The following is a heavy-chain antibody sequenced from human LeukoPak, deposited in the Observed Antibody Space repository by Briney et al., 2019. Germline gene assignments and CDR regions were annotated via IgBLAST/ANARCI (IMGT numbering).Heavy chain of an antibody. D-gene: IGHD6-6*01. CDR2: INPNSGGT. Sequence: ASVKVSCKASGYTLTGSYMHWVRQAPGQGLEWRGWINPNSGGTNYAQKFQGRVTMTRDTSISTAYMELSRLRSDDTAVYYCARTASSIAARRGYYYYMDVWGKGTTVTVSS. V-gene: IGHV1-2*02. CDR1: GYTLTGSY. CDR3: ARTASSIAARRGYYYYMDV. J-gene: IGHJ6*03.